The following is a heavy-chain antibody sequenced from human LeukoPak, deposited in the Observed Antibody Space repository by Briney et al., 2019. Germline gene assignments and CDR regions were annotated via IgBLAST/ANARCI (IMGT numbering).Heavy chain of an antibody. J-gene: IGHJ4*02. D-gene: IGHD5-12*01. V-gene: IGHV3-23*01. CDR2: IIASSGST. Sequence: GGSLRLSCAASGFSLSNAAMSWVRQAPGKGLEWVSLIIASSGSTFYADSVKGRFTISRDNSKNTLYLQMNSLRAEDTAVYYCAKGAYDYIEMGYFDYWGQGTLVTVSS. CDR1: GFSLSNAA. CDR3: AKGAYDYIEMGYFDY.